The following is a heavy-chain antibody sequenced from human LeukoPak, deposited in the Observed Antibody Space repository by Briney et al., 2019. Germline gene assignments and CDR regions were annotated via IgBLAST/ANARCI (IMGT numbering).Heavy chain of an antibody. V-gene: IGHV3-23*01. D-gene: IGHD2-8*01. CDR1: GFTFSSYA. CDR3: AKDLQLYCTNGVCYTPYFDY. Sequence: PGGSLRLSCAASGFTFSSYAMSWVRQAPGKGLEWVSAIGGSGGSTYYADSVKGRFTISRDNSKNTLYLQMNSLRAEDTAVYYCAKDLQLYCTNGVCYTPYFDYWGQGTLVTVSS. J-gene: IGHJ4*02. CDR2: IGGSGGST.